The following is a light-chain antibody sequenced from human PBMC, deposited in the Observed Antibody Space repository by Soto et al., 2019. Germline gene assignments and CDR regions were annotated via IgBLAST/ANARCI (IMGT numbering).Light chain of an antibody. CDR1: SSDAGGYKY. V-gene: IGLV2-14*01. J-gene: IGLJ1*01. Sequence: QSALTQPASVSGSPGQSITISCTGTSSDAGGYKYVSWYQQHPGKAPKLMIYDVSTRPSGVSNRFSGSKSGNTASLTISGLQAEDEADYYCNSYTSSSTRVFGTGTKLTVL. CDR2: DVS. CDR3: NSYTSSSTRV.